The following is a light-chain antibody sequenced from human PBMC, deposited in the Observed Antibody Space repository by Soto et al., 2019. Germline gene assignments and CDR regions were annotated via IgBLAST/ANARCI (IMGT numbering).Light chain of an antibody. CDR2: GAS. CDR3: QQYGSSPTT. Sequence: EIVLTQSPGTLPLSPGERATLSCRASQSVSSSYLAWYQQKPGQAPRLLIYGASRRATGIPDRFSGSGSGTDFTLTISRLEPEDFAVYYCQQYGSSPTTFGQGTKVEIK. J-gene: IGKJ1*01. CDR1: QSVSSSY. V-gene: IGKV3-20*01.